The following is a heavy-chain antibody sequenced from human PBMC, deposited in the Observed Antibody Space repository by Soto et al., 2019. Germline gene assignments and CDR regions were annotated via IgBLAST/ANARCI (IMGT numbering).Heavy chain of an antibody. CDR1: GYTFTSYD. V-gene: IGHV1-8*01. Sequence: QVKLVQSGAEVKKPGASVKVSCKASGYTFTSYDINWVRQATGQGLEWMGWMNPNSGNTGYAQKFQGRVTMTRNTSISTAYMELSSLRSEETAVYYCARGITIFGVVPGWGQGTLVTVSS. CDR2: MNPNSGNT. J-gene: IGHJ4*02. D-gene: IGHD3-3*01. CDR3: ARGITIFGVVPG.